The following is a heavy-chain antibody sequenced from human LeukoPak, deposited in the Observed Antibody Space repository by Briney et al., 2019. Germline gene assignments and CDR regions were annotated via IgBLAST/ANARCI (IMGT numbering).Heavy chain of an antibody. V-gene: IGHV1-2*02. D-gene: IGHD3-3*01. CDR1: GYTFTGYY. CDR3: ARGVGISIFGVPAFYFDN. CDR2: INPNSGDT. J-gene: IGHJ4*02. Sequence: ASVKVSCKASGYTFTGYYMNWVRRAPGQGLEWMGWINPNSGDTDCAQKFQGRVTVTRDTSITTAYMELRRLSSDDTAVYHCARGVGISIFGVPAFYFDNWGQGTLVTVSS.